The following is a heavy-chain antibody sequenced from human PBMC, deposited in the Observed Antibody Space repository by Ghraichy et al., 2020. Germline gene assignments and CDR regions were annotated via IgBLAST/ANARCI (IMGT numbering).Heavy chain of an antibody. V-gene: IGHV1-18*01. CDR3: ARVGPPDCSGGSCYFVGEDYYYGMDV. J-gene: IGHJ6*02. CDR2: ISAYNGNT. CDR1: GYTFTSYG. D-gene: IGHD2-15*01. Sequence: ASVKVSCKASGYTFTSYGISWVRQAPGQGLEWMGWISAYNGNTNYAQKLQGRVTMTTDTSTSTAYMELRSLRSDDTAVYYCARVGPPDCSGGSCYFVGEDYYYGMDVWGQGTTVTVSS.